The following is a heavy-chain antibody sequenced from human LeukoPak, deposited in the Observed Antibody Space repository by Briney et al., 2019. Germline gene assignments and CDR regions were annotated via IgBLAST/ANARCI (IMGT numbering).Heavy chain of an antibody. D-gene: IGHD3-22*01. J-gene: IGHJ4*02. CDR3: ARAYYYDSSGYRPFDY. V-gene: IGHV3-23*01. Sequence: PGGSLRLSCAASGFTFSTYAMSWVRQAPGKGLEWVSALSGSGDSTYYADSVKGRFTISRDNSKNTLYLQMNSLRAEDTAVYYCARAYYYDSSGYRPFDYWGQGTLVTVSS. CDR2: LSGSGDST. CDR1: GFTFSTYA.